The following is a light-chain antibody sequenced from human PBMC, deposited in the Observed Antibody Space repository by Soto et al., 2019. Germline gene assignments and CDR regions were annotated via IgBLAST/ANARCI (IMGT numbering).Light chain of an antibody. J-gene: IGKJ1*01. CDR2: DAS. CDR3: QQYNSYSQT. Sequence: DIQMTQSPSTLSASVGARVTITCRASQSISSWLAWYQQKPGKAPKLLIYDASSLESGVPSRFSGSGSETEFTLTISSLQPDDFATYYCQQYNSYSQTFGQGTKVDIK. V-gene: IGKV1-5*01. CDR1: QSISSW.